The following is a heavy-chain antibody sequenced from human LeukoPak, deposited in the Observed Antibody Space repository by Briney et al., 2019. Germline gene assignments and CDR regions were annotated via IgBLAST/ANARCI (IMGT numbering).Heavy chain of an antibody. V-gene: IGHV4-39*01. D-gene: IGHD3-10*01. CDR3: ARQGIGGSGSIDP. CDR2: IYYSGST. Sequence: PSETLSLTCTVSGGSISSSSYYWGWIRQPPGKGLEWIGSIYYSGSTYYDPSLKSRVTISVDTSKNQFSLKLSSVTAADTAVYYCARQGIGGSGSIDPWGQGTLVTVSS. J-gene: IGHJ5*02. CDR1: GGSISSSSYY.